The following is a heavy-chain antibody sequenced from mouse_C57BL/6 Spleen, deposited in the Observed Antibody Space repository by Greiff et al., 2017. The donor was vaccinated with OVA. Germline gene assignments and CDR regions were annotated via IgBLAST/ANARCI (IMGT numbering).Heavy chain of an antibody. CDR2: IDPSDCDT. CDR3: ARGGWDGDV. Sequence: QVQLQQPGAELVRPGSSVKLSCQASGYTFTSYWMPCVQPSPLPVLAWIGNIDPSDCDTYYNQKFKDKATWTVDKSSSTAYMQLSSLTSEDSAVYYCARGGWDGDVWGTGTTVTVSS. V-gene: IGHV1-52*01. D-gene: IGHD4-1*01. CDR1: GYTFTSYW. J-gene: IGHJ1*03.